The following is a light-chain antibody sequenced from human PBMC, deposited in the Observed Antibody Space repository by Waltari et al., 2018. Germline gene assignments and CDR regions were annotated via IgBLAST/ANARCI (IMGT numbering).Light chain of an antibody. Sequence: QSALTQPASVSGSPGRSITLSCTGTSSDIGSYNLVSWYQQHPGKAPKRIIYEANRLPSGVFKRFAGSKSGKAAFLTITGLQAEDEFDYYCCSFAGITPVIFGAGTNLTVL. V-gene: IGLV2-23*01. J-gene: IGLJ2*01. CDR2: EAN. CDR3: CSFAGITPVI. CDR1: SSDIGSYNL.